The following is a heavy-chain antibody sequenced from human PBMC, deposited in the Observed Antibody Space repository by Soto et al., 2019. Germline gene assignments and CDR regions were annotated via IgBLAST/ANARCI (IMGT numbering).Heavy chain of an antibody. D-gene: IGHD2-15*01. V-gene: IGHV4-34*01. CDR2: INHSGRT. Sequence: QVQLQQWGAGLLKPSESLSLTCAVYGGSFSGYYWSWIRQPPGKGLEWIGEINHSGRTNYNPSLKSRVTISVDTSKNQFSLKLSSVTAADTAVYYCARGLLPYYFDDWGQGTLVTVSS. CDR3: ARGLLPYYFDD. J-gene: IGHJ4*02. CDR1: GGSFSGYY.